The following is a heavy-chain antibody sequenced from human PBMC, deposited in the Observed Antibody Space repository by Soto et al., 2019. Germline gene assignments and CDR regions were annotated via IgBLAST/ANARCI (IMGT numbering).Heavy chain of an antibody. J-gene: IGHJ5*02. D-gene: IGHD3-9*01. CDR1: GFSLSNARMG. CDR2: IFSNDEK. Sequence: SGPTLVNPTETLTLTCTVSGFSLSNARMGVSWIRQPPGKALEWLAHIFSNDEKSYSTSLKSRLTISKDTSKSQVVLTMTNMDPVDTATYYCARIAWNYDILTGYYLAYDPWGQGTLVTVSS. CDR3: ARIAWNYDILTGYYLAYDP. V-gene: IGHV2-26*01.